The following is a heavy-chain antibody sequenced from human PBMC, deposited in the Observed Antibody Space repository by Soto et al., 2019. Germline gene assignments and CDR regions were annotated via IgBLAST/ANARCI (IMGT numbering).Heavy chain of an antibody. V-gene: IGHV4-59*01. J-gene: IGHJ4*02. D-gene: IGHD1-1*01. CDR2: IYYSGST. CDR1: GGSISSYY. CDR3: ARRRSWNPN. Sequence: QVQLQESGPGLVKPSETLSLTCTVSGGSISSYYWSWIRQPPRKGLEWIGYIYYSGSTNYNPSLNRRITISVDTSKNQFSMRRSSVTAADTAVYYCARRRSWNPNWGQGTLVTVSS.